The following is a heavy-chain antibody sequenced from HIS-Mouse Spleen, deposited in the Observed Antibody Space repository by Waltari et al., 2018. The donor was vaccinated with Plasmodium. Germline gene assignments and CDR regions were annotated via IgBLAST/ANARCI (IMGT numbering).Heavy chain of an antibody. J-gene: IGHJ4*02. CDR3: ARDRRLAFDY. CDR1: VFTFSSYA. D-gene: IGHD2-15*01. V-gene: IGHV3-30-3*01. Sequence: QVQLVESGGGVVQPGRSLSLSCAASVFTFSSYAMHWVRQAPGKGLEWVAVISYDGSNKYYSDSVKGRFTISRDNSKNTLYLQMNSLRAEDTAVYYCARDRRLAFDYWGQGTLVTVSS. CDR2: ISYDGSNK.